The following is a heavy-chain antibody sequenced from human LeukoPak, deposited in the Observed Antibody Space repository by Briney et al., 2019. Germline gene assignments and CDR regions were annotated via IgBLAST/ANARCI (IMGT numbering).Heavy chain of an antibody. V-gene: IGHV3-23*01. CDR1: GFTFSSYA. CDR3: AKSKHIVVVTAIRAPLDY. Sequence: PGGSLRLSCAASGFTFSSYAMSWVRQAPGKGLEWVSAISGSGGSTYYADSVKGRFTISRDNSKNTLYLQMNSLRAEDTAVYYCAKSKHIVVVTAIRAPLDYWGQGTLVTVSS. CDR2: ISGSGGST. D-gene: IGHD2-21*02. J-gene: IGHJ4*02.